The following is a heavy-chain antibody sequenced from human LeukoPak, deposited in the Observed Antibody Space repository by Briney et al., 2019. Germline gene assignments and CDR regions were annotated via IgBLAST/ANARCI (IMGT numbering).Heavy chain of an antibody. V-gene: IGHV1-46*01. CDR3: AGDYSGQWEQLTGWWIDP. J-gene: IGHJ5*02. Sequence: ASVKVSCKPSGYTFGTHWMHCVRQAPGQGLEWMAIINPSGDFRSYAQKFQGRVTVTRDMSTRTVYMELSDLRPEDTALYYCAGDYSGQWEQLTGWWIDPWGQGTLVIVSS. CDR2: INPSGDFR. D-gene: IGHD1-26*01. CDR1: GYTFGTHW.